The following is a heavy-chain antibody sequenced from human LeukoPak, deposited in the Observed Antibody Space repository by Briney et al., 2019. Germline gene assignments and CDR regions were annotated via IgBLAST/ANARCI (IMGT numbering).Heavy chain of an antibody. CDR1: GFTFSDYY. V-gene: IGHV3-11*04. Sequence: PGGSLRLSCAASGFTFSDYYMSWIRQAPGKGLEWVSYISSSGSTIYYADSVKGRFTISRDNAKNSLYLQMNSLRAEDTAVYYCARLFSYSSSWYGFDYWGQGTLVTVSS. J-gene: IGHJ4*02. D-gene: IGHD6-13*01. CDR3: ARLFSYSSSWYGFDY. CDR2: ISSSGSTI.